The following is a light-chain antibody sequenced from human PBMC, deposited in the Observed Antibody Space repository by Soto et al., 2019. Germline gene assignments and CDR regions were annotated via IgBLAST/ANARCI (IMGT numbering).Light chain of an antibody. J-gene: IGLJ1*01. CDR3: CSYAGSYTYV. V-gene: IGLV2-11*01. Sequence: QSALTRPRSVSGSPGQSVTISCTGTSSDVGGYNSVSWYQQHPGKVPKLMIYDVNKRPSGVPDRFSGSKSGNTASLTISGLQAEDEADYYCCSYAGSYTYVFGSGTKVTVL. CDR1: SSDVGGYNS. CDR2: DVN.